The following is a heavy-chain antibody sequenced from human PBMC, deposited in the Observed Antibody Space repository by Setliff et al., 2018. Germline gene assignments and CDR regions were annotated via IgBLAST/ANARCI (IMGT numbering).Heavy chain of an antibody. D-gene: IGHD3-10*01. J-gene: IGHJ4*02. CDR3: ARDTHGSGSFDN. CDR2: IYYSGST. Sequence: PSLTCSVSGGSISSSRYSWGWIRQTPGKGLEWIGSIYYSGSTYYNPTLNSRVTMSVDTSNNQFSLNLTSVNPADAAVYYCARDTHGSGSFDNWGQGILVTVSS. CDR1: GGSISSSRYS. V-gene: IGHV4-39*07.